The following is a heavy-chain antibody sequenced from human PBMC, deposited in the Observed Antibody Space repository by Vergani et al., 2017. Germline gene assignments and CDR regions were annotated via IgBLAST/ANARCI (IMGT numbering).Heavy chain of an antibody. Sequence: EVQLLESGGGVVQPGGSLRLSCAASGFIFSSHAMTWVRQAPGKGLEWVSTISGSGALTYYADSVKGRFSISRDNSKNTLLLQMNSLRAKDTAVYYCAKSPNFNNRPTHYLGQGTLVTVSS. CDR2: ISGSGALT. V-gene: IGHV3-23*01. CDR1: GFIFSSHA. D-gene: IGHD1/OR15-1a*01. J-gene: IGHJ4*02. CDR3: AKSPNFNNRPTHY.